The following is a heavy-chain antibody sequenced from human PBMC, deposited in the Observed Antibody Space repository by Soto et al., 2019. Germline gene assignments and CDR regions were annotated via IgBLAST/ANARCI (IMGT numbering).Heavy chain of an antibody. CDR2: IYHSGST. V-gene: IGHV4-38-2*01. CDR3: VRVPILRYFDWLYPGWFDP. J-gene: IGHJ5*02. CDR1: GYSLSSGYY. Sequence: SETLSLTCAVSGYSLSSGYYWGWIRQPPGKGLEWIGSIYHSGSTYYNPSLKSRVTISVDTSKNQFSLKLSSVTAADTAVYYCVRVPILRYFDWLYPGWFDPWGQGTRVTVSS. D-gene: IGHD3-9*01.